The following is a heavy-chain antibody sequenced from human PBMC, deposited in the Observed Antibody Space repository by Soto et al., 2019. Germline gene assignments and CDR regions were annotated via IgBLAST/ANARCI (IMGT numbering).Heavy chain of an antibody. Sequence: EVQVVESGGDLVKPGGSLRLSCATSGFIFSSAWMSGVRQAPGKVQEWVGRIKSKSDGGTREYAAPVNGRFNNSRDDSKNMVYLQMNSLTAEDTAVYYCVEGWNDFWGQGTLVTVSS. D-gene: IGHD1-1*01. V-gene: IGHV3-15*01. J-gene: IGHJ4*02. CDR3: VEGWNDF. CDR2: IKSKSDGGTR. CDR1: GFIFSSAW.